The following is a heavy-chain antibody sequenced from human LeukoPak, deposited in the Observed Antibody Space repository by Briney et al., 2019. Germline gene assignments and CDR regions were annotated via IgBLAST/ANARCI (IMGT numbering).Heavy chain of an antibody. Sequence: GASVKVSCKASGYTFTGYYMHWVRQAPGQGLEWMGWINPNSGGTNYAQKFQGRVTMTRDTSISTAYMELSSLRSEDTAVYYCAAASPLLWFGEVPTYFQHWGQGTLVTVSS. CDR3: AAASPLLWFGEVPTYFQH. V-gene: IGHV1-2*02. J-gene: IGHJ1*01. D-gene: IGHD3-10*01. CDR1: GYTFTGYY. CDR2: INPNSGGT.